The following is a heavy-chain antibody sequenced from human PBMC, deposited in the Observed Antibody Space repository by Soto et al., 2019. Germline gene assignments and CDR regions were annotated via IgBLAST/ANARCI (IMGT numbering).Heavy chain of an antibody. V-gene: IGHV3-33*01. CDR2: IWYDGSKE. Sequence: QVQLVESGGGVVQPGRSLRLSCAASGFTFSGFGMHWVRQAPGKGLEWVAVIWYDGSKEYYVDSVKGRFTISRDNSKNTLYLQINSLRAEDTAVYYCARFNGGNSVGSFDYWGQGTLVTVSS. J-gene: IGHJ4*02. CDR1: GFTFSGFG. D-gene: IGHD4-4*01. CDR3: ARFNGGNSVGSFDY.